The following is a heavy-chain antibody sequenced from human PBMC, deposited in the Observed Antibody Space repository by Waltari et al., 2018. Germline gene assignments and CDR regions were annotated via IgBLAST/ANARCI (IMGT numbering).Heavy chain of an antibody. CDR1: GFTFSDYT. V-gene: IGHV3-20*04. Sequence: EVQLLDSGGGLVQPGESLRLSCEASGFTFSDYTMSWVRQAPGKGLWWVSGINWNGGSTGYADSVKGRFTISRDNAKNSLYLQMNSLRAEDTALYYCARAYCGGDCYKFFDYWGQGTLVTVSS. CDR2: INWNGGST. CDR3: ARAYCGGDCYKFFDY. D-gene: IGHD2-21*01. J-gene: IGHJ4*02.